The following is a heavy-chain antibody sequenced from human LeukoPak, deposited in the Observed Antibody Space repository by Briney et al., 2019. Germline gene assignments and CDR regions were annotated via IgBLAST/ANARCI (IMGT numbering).Heavy chain of an antibody. D-gene: IGHD3-10*01. CDR3: ARARWFGELFLDY. Sequence: PGGSLRLSCAASGFTFSNYWMSWVRQAPGKGLEWVASIKQDESDKYYVGSVKGRFTISRDNAKKSLCLQMNSLRAEDTAVYYCARARWFGELFLDYWGQGTLVTVSS. CDR2: IKQDESDK. CDR1: GFTFSNYW. V-gene: IGHV3-7*05. J-gene: IGHJ4*02.